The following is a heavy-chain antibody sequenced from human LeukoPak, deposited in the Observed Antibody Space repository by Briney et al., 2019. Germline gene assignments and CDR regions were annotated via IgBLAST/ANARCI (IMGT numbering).Heavy chain of an antibody. J-gene: IGHJ4*02. CDR3: ARGSIVAIVAATPDY. Sequence: PSESLSLTCAVYGGSLTGYYWTWIRQAPGKGLEWVGEINPSRRTNYNPSLKSRVTMLLDTSLKQFSLKLSSVTAADAAVYYCARGSIVAIVAATPDYWGQGTLVTVSS. D-gene: IGHD2-15*01. CDR1: GGSLTGYY. CDR2: INPSRRT. V-gene: IGHV4-34*01.